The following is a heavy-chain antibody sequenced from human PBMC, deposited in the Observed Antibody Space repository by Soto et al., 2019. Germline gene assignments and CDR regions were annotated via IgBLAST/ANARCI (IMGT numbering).Heavy chain of an antibody. V-gene: IGHV4-39*01. Sequence: QLQLQESGPGLVKPSETLSLTCTVSGGSISSSSYYWGWIRQPPGKGLEWIGSIYYSGSTYYNPSLKSRVTISVDTSKNQFSLKLSSVTAADTAVYYCATGEACSSTSCGYVYSKYYFDYWGQGTLVTVSS. D-gene: IGHD2-2*01. J-gene: IGHJ4*02. CDR2: IYYSGST. CDR3: ATGEACSSTSCGYVYSKYYFDY. CDR1: GGSISSSSYY.